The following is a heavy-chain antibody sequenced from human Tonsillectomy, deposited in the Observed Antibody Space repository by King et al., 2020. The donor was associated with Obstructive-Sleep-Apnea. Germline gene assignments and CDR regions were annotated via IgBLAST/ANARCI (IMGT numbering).Heavy chain of an antibody. CDR2: INPNSGGT. J-gene: IGHJ4*02. CDR1: GYTFTGYY. V-gene: IGHV1-2*04. CDR3: ARTVRAGPLDY. Sequence: QLVQSGAEVKKPGASVKVSCKSSGYTFTGYYMHWVRQAPGQGLEWMGWINPNSGGTNYAQTFQGWVTMTRDTSISTAYMELSRLRSDDTAVYYCARTVRAGPLDYWGQGTLVTVSS. D-gene: IGHD3-10*01.